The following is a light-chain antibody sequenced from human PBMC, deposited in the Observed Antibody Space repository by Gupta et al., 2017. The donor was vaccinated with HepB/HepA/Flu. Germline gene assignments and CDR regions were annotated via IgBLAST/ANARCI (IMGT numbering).Light chain of an antibody. CDR3: QEYDNWPFT. J-gene: IGKJ4*01. CDR1: QSVNTN. CDR2: DAS. V-gene: IGKV3D-15*01. Sequence: EIVMTQSPATLSVSSGESATLSCRASQSVNTNLAWFRQKPAQAPRLLIYDASARVTGIPARFSGSGSGTEFTLSISGLQSEDFAVYYCQEYDNWPFTFGGGTKVEIK.